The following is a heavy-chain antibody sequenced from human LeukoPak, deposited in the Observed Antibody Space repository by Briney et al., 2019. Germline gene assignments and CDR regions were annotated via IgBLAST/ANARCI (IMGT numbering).Heavy chain of an antibody. V-gene: IGHV6-1*01. CDR3: ARSISSGSLGLDY. Sequence: SQTLSLTCVISGPSVSSNTPACNWIRQSPLRGLEWLGGTYYRSNWRNNYAVSVKSRVTIYPDTSKNQFSLQLNSVTPEDTAVYYCARSISSGSLGLDYWGQGTLVTVSS. CDR1: GPSVSSNTPA. J-gene: IGHJ4*02. CDR2: TYYRSNWRN. D-gene: IGHD3-3*02.